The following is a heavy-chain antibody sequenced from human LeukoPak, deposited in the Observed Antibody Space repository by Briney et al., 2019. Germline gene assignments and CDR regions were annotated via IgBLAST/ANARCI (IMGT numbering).Heavy chain of an antibody. V-gene: IGHV4-39*01. Sequence: PSETLSLTCTVSGGSISSSSYYWGWIRQPPGKGLEWIGSIYYSGSTYYNPSLKSRVTISVDTSKNQFSLKLSSVTAADTAVYYCARAGRYSGYDSRSAYYYYYMDVWGKGTTVTISS. CDR3: ARAGRYSGYDSRSAYYYYYMDV. J-gene: IGHJ6*03. D-gene: IGHD5-12*01. CDR2: IYYSGST. CDR1: GGSISSSSYY.